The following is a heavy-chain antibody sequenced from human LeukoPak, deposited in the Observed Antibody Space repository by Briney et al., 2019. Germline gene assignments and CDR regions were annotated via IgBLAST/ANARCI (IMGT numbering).Heavy chain of an antibody. Sequence: GESLKISCKGSGYSFTNYWIARVRQMPGKGLEWMGIIYPGNSDTRYSPSFQGQVTISADKSISTAYLQWSSLKASDTAMYYCARTLWGGGRDEYYFDYWGQGTLVTVSS. CDR2: IYPGNSDT. V-gene: IGHV5-51*01. CDR1: GYSFTNYW. CDR3: ARTLWGGGRDEYYFDY. D-gene: IGHD2-15*01. J-gene: IGHJ4*02.